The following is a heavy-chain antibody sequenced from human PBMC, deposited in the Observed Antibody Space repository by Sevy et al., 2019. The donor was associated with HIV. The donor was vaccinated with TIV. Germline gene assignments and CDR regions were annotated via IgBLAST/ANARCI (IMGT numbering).Heavy chain of an antibody. CDR3: ATTKEYYDSSGYPFDS. CDR1: GYTLTAFS. J-gene: IGHJ4*02. CDR2: FDPEDGER. V-gene: IGHV1-24*01. Sequence: ASVKVSCKGPGYTLTAFSMHWVRQAPGKGLEWMGTFDPEDGERIYSQKFQVRFTMTEDTSTHTAYMELNSLGSEDTAVYYCATTKEYYDSSGYPFDSWGQGTLVTVSS. D-gene: IGHD3-22*01.